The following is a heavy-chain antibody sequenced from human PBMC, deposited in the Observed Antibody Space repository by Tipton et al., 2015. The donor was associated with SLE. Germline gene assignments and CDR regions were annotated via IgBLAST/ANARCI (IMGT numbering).Heavy chain of an antibody. D-gene: IGHD6-13*01. J-gene: IGHJ4*02. V-gene: IGHV3-49*04. CDR1: GFTVSSNY. CDR2: IRSKAYGGTT. CDR3: TRVQSSSWCDY. Sequence: SLRFSCAASGFTVSSNYMSWVRQAPGKGLEWVGFIRSKAYGGTTEYAASVKGRFTISRDDSKSIAYLQMNSLKTEDTAVYYCTRVQSSSWCDYWGQGTLVTVSS.